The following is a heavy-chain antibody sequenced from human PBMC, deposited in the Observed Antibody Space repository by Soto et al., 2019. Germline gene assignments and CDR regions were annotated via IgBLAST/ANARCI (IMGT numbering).Heavy chain of an antibody. CDR2: TYYRSKWYI. V-gene: IGHV6-1*01. Sequence: SQTLSLTCDISGDSVSSNSAAWNWIRQTPSRGLEWLGRTYYRSKWYINYAVSVKSRITVNPDTSKNQFSLRLNSVTPEDTAVYYCARGSWDDVTGHYYMDVWGKGTTVNVSS. J-gene: IGHJ6*03. CDR3: ARGSWDDVTGHYYMDV. CDR1: GDSVSSNSAA. D-gene: IGHD1-1*01.